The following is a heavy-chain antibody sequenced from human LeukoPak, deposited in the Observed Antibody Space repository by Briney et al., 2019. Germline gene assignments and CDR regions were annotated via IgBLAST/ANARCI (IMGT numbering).Heavy chain of an antibody. J-gene: IGHJ4*02. D-gene: IGHD6-13*01. CDR2: INAGNGNT. Sequence: ASVKVSCKASGYTFTSYAMHWVRQAPGQRLEWMGWINAGNGNTKYSQKFQGRVTITRDTSASTAYMELSSLRSEDTAVYYCARARTGIAAAGDFDYWGQRTLVTVSS. CDR3: ARARTGIAAAGDFDY. V-gene: IGHV1-3*01. CDR1: GYTFTSYA.